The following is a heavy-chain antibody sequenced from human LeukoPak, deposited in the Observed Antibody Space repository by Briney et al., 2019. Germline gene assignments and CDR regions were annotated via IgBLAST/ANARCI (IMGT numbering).Heavy chain of an antibody. CDR3: ARRGSSGWSTPIDY. V-gene: IGHV3-48*03. Sequence: PGGSLRLSCAASGFTFSSYEMNWVRQAPGKGLEWVSYISSSGSTIYYADSVKGRFTISRDNAKNSLYLQMNSLRAEDTAVYYCARRGSSGWSTPIDYWGQGTLVTVSS. J-gene: IGHJ4*02. CDR2: ISSSGSTI. CDR1: GFTFSSYE. D-gene: IGHD6-19*01.